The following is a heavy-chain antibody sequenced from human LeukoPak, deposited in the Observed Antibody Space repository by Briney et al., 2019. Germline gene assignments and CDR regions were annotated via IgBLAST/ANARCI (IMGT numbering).Heavy chain of an antibody. J-gene: IGHJ4*02. CDR1: GGSFSGYY. CDR2: INHSGST. Sequence: PSETLSLTCAVYGGSFSGYYWSWIRQPPGKGLEWIWEINHSGSTNYNPSLKSRVTISVDTSKNQFSLKLSSVTAADTAVYYCARGHYSSSWYVDYWGQGTLVTVSS. D-gene: IGHD6-13*01. CDR3: ARGHYSSSWYVDY. V-gene: IGHV4-34*01.